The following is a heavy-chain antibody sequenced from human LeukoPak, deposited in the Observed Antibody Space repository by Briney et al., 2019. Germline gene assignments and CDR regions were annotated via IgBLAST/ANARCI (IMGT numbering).Heavy chain of an antibody. Sequence: PSETLSLTCTVSGGSISSSNYYWGWIRQPPGKGLEWIGTIYYTGSTSYNPSLKSRVTISVDTSKNHFSLKLSSVTAADTALYLCARAWPVAGAGFLKDNWFDPWGQGTLVTVS. D-gene: IGHD6-19*01. J-gene: IGHJ5*02. V-gene: IGHV4-39*02. CDR2: IYYTGST. CDR3: ARAWPVAGAGFLKDNWFDP. CDR1: GGSISSSNYY.